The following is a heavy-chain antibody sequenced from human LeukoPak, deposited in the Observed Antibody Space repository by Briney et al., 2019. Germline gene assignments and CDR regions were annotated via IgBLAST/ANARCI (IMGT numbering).Heavy chain of an antibody. CDR1: GFTFSSYS. CDR2: IYSGGTT. D-gene: IGHD1-26*01. Sequence: GGSLRLSCAASGFTFSSYSMNWVRQAPGKGLEWVSVIYSGGTTYYADSVKGRFAISRDNSENTLYLQMDSLRAEDTAVYYCARQMGATTTFYYWGQGALVTVSS. V-gene: IGHV3-66*04. J-gene: IGHJ4*02. CDR3: ARQMGATTTFYY.